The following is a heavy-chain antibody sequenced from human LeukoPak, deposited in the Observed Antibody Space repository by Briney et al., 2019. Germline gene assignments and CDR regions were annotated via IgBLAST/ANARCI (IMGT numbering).Heavy chain of an antibody. V-gene: IGHV3-21*01. CDR3: ARVPLTTVEQDAIDL. CDR2: ISSSSSYI. D-gene: IGHD4-23*01. J-gene: IGHJ2*01. CDR1: GVTLSTYA. Sequence: TTGGSLRLSCAASGVTLSTYAMSWARQAPGKGLEWVSSISSSSSYIYYADSVKGRFTISRDNAKNSLYLQMNSLRAEDTAVYYCARVPLTTVEQDAIDLWGRGTLVTVSS.